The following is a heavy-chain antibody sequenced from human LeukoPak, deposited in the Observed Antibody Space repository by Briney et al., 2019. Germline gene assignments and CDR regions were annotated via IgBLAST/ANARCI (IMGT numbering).Heavy chain of an antibody. D-gene: IGHD5-18*01. CDR1: GFTFSSYG. V-gene: IGHV3-30*02. J-gene: IGHJ4*02. Sequence: PGGSLRLSCAASGFTFSSYGMHWVRQAPGKGLEWVAFIRYDGSNKYYADSVKGRFTISRDNSKNTLYLQMNSLRAEDAAVYYCAKVGYSYGPFDYWGQGTLVTVSS. CDR2: IRYDGSNK. CDR3: AKVGYSYGPFDY.